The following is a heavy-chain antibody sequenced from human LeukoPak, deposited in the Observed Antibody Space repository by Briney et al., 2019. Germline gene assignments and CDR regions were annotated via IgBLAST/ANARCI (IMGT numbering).Heavy chain of an antibody. CDR3: ARDDGAGGPFDY. CDR1: GFTLSDYW. J-gene: IGHJ4*02. Sequence: GESLKISCAASGFTLSDYWVHWVRQAPGKGLEWVSIVYSGGNTYYADSVKGRFTISRDNPKNTLYLQMNSLRAEDTAVYYCARDDGAGGPFDYWGQGTLVSVSS. CDR2: VYSGGNT. V-gene: IGHV3-66*01. D-gene: IGHD3-10*01.